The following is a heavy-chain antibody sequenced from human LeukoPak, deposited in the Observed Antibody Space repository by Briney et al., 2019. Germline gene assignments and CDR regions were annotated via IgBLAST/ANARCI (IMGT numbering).Heavy chain of an antibody. J-gene: IGHJ5*02. CDR1: GYSISSGYY. V-gene: IGHV4-38-2*02. D-gene: IGHD3-10*01. Sequence: SETLSLTCTVSGYSISSGYYWGWIRQPPGKGLEWIGSMYHSGSTYYNPSLKSRVIISADTSKNQFSLRLSSVTAADTAVYYCARALLWFGELYWFDPWGQGTLVTVSS. CDR3: ARALLWFGELYWFDP. CDR2: MYHSGST.